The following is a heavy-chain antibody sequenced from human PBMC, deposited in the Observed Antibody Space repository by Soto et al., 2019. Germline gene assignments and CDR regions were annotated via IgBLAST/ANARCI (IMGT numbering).Heavy chain of an antibody. J-gene: IGHJ2*01. CDR3: ARRSEMATSWYFDL. V-gene: IGHV1-69*12. CDR1: GGTFSSYA. D-gene: IGHD5-12*01. Sequence: QVQLVQSGAEVKKPGSSVKVSCKASGGTFSSYAISWVRQAPGQGLECMGGIIPILGTANYAQKFQGRVTITADESTSTAYMELGRLRFEDTAVYYCARRSEMATSWYFDLWGRGTLVTVSS. CDR2: IIPILGTA.